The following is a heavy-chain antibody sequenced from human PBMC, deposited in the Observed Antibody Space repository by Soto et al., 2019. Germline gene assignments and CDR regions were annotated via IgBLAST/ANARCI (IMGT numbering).Heavy chain of an antibody. D-gene: IGHD3-10*01. V-gene: IGHV1-8*01. CDR3: ARNYYGSGMGYYYYGMDV. Sequence: GASVKVSCKASGYIFSSYDINWVRQATGEGLEWMGWMNPNSGNTDYAQKFHGRVTMTRNTSISTAYMELSSLRSEDTAVYYCARNYYGSGMGYYYYGMDVWGQGTMVTVSS. CDR1: GYIFSSYD. J-gene: IGHJ6*02. CDR2: MNPNSGNT.